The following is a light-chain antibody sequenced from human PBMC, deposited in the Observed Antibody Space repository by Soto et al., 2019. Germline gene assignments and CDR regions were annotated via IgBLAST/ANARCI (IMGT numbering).Light chain of an antibody. CDR2: DAS. CDR3: QRYNSYSPYT. Sequence: DIQMTQSPSTLSASVGDRVTITCRASQSISYWLAWYQQKPGKAPKLLIYDASNLESGVPSRFSGSGSGTELALTISSLQPDDFATYYCQRYNSYSPYTFGQGTTLEIK. J-gene: IGKJ2*01. V-gene: IGKV1-5*01. CDR1: QSISYW.